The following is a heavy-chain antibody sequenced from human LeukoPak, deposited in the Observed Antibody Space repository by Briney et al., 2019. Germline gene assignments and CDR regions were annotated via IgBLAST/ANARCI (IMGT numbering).Heavy chain of an antibody. D-gene: IGHD4-17*01. J-gene: IGHJ4*02. CDR3: AEGFYGDYPFDY. V-gene: IGHV1-2*02. Sequence: APVKVSCKASGYTFTGYYMHWVRQAPGQGLEWMGWINPNSGGTNYAQKFQGRVTMTRDTSISTAYMELSRLRSDDTAAYYCAEGFYGDYPFDYWGQGTLVTVSS. CDR1: GYTFTGYY. CDR2: INPNSGGT.